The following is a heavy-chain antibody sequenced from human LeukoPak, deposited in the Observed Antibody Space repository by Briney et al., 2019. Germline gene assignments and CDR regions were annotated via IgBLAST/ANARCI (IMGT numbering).Heavy chain of an antibody. CDR1: GGSISNYY. V-gene: IGHV4-59*12. Sequence: SETLSLTCTVSGGSISNYYWSWIRQPPGKGLEWIGYIYYGGSTYYNPSLKSRVTISVDTSKNQFSLKLGSVTAADTAVYYCAKDIAAAPMSFGYWGQGTLVTVSS. CDR2: IYYGGST. CDR3: AKDIAAAPMSFGY. J-gene: IGHJ4*02. D-gene: IGHD6-13*01.